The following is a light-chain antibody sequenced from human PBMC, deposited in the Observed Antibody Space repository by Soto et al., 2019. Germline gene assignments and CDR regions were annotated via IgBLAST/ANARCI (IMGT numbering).Light chain of an antibody. J-gene: IGLJ2*01. CDR3: QSFDSSLSGVV. CDR1: SSNIGAGYD. Sequence: QSVLTQPPSVSGAPGQRVTISCTGSSSNIGAGYDVHWYQQFPGTAPKLLINGNNNRPSGVPDRFSGSKSGISASLAITGLQAEDEADYYCQSFDSSLSGVVFGGGTKLTVL. V-gene: IGLV1-40*01. CDR2: GNN.